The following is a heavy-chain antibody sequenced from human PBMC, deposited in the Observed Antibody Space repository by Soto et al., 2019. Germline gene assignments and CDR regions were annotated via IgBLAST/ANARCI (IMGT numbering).Heavy chain of an antibody. J-gene: IGHJ4*02. CDR2: ISPHNRNT. CDR1: GYTFGHFY. Sequence: QVQLVQSGAEVKRPGDSVKVSCQASGYTFGHFYITWVRQAPGQGLEWMGAISPHNRNTNYAEKFRGRVTMNTDTSTTTAYMELRSLRSDDTAVYYCAGDEGGYDILTGYYKAHHFDQWGQGALVTVSS. D-gene: IGHD3-9*01. V-gene: IGHV1-18*01. CDR3: AGDEGGYDILTGYYKAHHFDQ.